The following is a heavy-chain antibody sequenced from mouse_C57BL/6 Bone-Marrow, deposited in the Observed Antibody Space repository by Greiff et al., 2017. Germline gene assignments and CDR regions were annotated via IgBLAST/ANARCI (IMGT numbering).Heavy chain of an antibody. CDR3: ARSGLRGNYYDY. CDR2: IYPSDSET. CDR1: GYTFTSYW. V-gene: IGHV1-61*01. D-gene: IGHD3-2*02. J-gene: IGHJ2*01. Sequence: VQLQQPGAELVRPGSSVKLSCKASGYTFTSYWMDWVKQRPGQGLEWIGNIYPSDSETHYNQKFKDKATLTVDKSSSTAYMQLSSLTSEDSAVYYCARSGLRGNYYDYWGQGTTLTVSS.